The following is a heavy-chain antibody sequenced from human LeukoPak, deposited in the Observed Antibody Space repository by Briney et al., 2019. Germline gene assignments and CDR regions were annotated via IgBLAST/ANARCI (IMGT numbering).Heavy chain of an antibody. CDR2: IYYSGST. V-gene: IGHV4-59*01. CDR1: GGSISSYY. Sequence: PSETLSLTCTVSGGSISSYYWSWIRQPPGKGLEWIGYIYYSGSTNYNPSLKSRVTISVDTSKNQFSLKLSSVTAADTAVYYCAGVSYDYVWGNYRYRFDYWGQGTLVTVSS. CDR3: AGVSYDYVWGNYRYRFDY. D-gene: IGHD3-16*02. J-gene: IGHJ4*02.